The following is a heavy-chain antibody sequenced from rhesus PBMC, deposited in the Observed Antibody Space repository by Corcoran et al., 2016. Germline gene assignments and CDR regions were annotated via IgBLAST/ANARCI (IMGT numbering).Heavy chain of an antibody. J-gene: IGHJ5-1*01. CDR3: ATDSGYSSGYNRFDV. CDR1: GGSISDSYY. D-gene: IGHD5-24*01. V-gene: IGHV4S9*01. CDR2: TYGNSAST. Sequence: QVQLQESGPGLVKPSETLSLTCAVSGGSISDSYYWSWIRQLPGKGLEWIGNTYGNSASTCYNPSLKRRVTISKDTSKNHFFLKVSSVTAADTAIYYCATDSGYSSGYNRFDVWGAGVLVTVSS.